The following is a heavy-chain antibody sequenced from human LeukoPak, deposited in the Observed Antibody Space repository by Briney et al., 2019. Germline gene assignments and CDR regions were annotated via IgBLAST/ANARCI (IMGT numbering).Heavy chain of an antibody. V-gene: IGHV1-18*01. CDR3: ARVFPHRKMSYGNQNWFDT. D-gene: IGHD3-16*01. CDR1: GYIFINFG. CDR2: ISGYNGYT. Sequence: ASVKVSCKAAGYIFINFGINWVRQAPGQGLEWMGWISGYNGYTKYAQKLQGRVTMTTDTSTSTAHMELRSLRSDDTAVYYCARVFPHRKMSYGNQNWFDTWGQGTLVTVSS. J-gene: IGHJ5*02.